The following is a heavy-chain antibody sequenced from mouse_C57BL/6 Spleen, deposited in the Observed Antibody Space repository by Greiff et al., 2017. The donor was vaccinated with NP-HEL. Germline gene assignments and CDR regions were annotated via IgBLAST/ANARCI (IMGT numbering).Heavy chain of an antibody. Sequence: QVQLKESGAELVRPGTSVKVSCKASGYAFTNYLIEWVKQRPGQGLEWIGVINPGSGGTNYNEKFKGKATLTADKSSSTAYMQLSSLTSEDSAVYFCARGWGDSDYWGQGTTLTVSS. CDR1: GYAFTNYL. V-gene: IGHV1-54*01. J-gene: IGHJ2*01. D-gene: IGHD3-3*01. CDR2: INPGSGGT. CDR3: ARGWGDSDY.